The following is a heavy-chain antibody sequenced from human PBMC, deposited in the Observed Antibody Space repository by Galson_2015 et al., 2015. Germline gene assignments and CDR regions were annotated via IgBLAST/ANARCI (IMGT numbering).Heavy chain of an antibody. D-gene: IGHD3-9*01. CDR1: GYSFTNYG. CDR3: ALGGYDILTERPNWFDP. J-gene: IGHJ5*02. Sequence: SVKVSCKASGYSFTNYGISWVRQAPGQGLEWMGWISAYNGNTNYAQKFQGRVTMTTDTSTSTAYMELRSLRSDDTAVYYCALGGYDILTERPNWFDPWCQGTLVTVSS. V-gene: IGHV1-18*04. CDR2: ISAYNGNT.